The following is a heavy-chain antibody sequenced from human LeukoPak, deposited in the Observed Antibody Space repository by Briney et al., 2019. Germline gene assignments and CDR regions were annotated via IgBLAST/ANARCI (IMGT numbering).Heavy chain of an antibody. V-gene: IGHV3-30-3*01. J-gene: IGHJ4*02. Sequence: AGGSLRLSCAASGFTFSSYAMSWVRQAPGKGLQWVAVISYDGNTIHYADSVKGRFIISRDTSKNTLYLQMSSLRAEDTAVYYCARSGGLQKFDYWGQGTLVTVSS. CDR1: GFTFSSYA. CDR2: ISYDGNTI. D-gene: IGHD4-11*01. CDR3: ARSGGLQKFDY.